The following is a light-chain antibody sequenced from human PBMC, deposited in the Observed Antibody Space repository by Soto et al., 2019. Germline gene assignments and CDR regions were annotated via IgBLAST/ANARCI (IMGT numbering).Light chain of an antibody. V-gene: IGKV2D-29*01. CDR2: EAS. CDR3: MQSLHLPIT. CDR1: QSLLLSDGKTY. J-gene: IGKJ5*01. Sequence: DIVMTQTPLSLSVTPGQPASISCKSSQSLLLSDGKTYFYWYLQKPGQPPQLLIHEASNRVSGVPDRFSCNGSGTDFTLKISRVEAEDVGLYYCMQSLHLPITCGQATRLEIK.